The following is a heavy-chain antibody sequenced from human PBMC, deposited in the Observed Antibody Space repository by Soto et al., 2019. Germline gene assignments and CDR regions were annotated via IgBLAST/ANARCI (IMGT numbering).Heavy chain of an antibody. J-gene: IGHJ4*02. CDR3: AKHYGDYLGFDY. CDR1: GFTFSSYA. Sequence: EVQLLESGGGLVQPGGSLRLSCAASGFTFSSYAMSWVRQAPGKGLEWVSAISGSVGSTYCADSVKGRFTISRDISKNTLYLQMNSLRAEDTAVYYCAKHYGDYLGFDYWGQGTLVPVSS. CDR2: ISGSVGST. V-gene: IGHV3-23*01. D-gene: IGHD4-17*01.